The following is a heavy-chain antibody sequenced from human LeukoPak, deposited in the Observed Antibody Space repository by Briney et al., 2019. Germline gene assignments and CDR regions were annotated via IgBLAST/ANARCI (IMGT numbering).Heavy chain of an antibody. D-gene: IGHD6-19*01. V-gene: IGHV3-74*01. CDR3: VRGYNSGNDY. CDR2: IKTDGSTT. J-gene: IGHJ4*02. Sequence: PGGSLRLSCAVSGFTFSNYWMXWVXXAPGKXXVXVSRIKTDGSTTSYADSVKGRFTTSRDNAKNMAYLQMNSLRAEDTAVYYCVRGYNSGNDYWGQGTLVTVSS. CDR1: GFTFSNYW.